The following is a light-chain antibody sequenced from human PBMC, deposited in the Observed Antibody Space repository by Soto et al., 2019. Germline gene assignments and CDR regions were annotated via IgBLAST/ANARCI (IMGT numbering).Light chain of an antibody. Sequence: DIQMTQSPSSLSASVGDRVTITCRTSQGISSWLAWYQQKPEKAPKSLIYASSSLQSGVPSRCSGSGFGTQFSLTISSRQPEDFATDYCQQYHTYPYTFGQGTKLEI. CDR3: QQYHTYPYT. CDR2: ASS. V-gene: IGKV1D-16*01. CDR1: QGISSW. J-gene: IGKJ2*01.